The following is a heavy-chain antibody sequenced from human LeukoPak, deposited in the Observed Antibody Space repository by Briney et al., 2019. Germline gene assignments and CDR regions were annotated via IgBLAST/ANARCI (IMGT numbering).Heavy chain of an antibody. Sequence: PGGSLRLSCAASGFTFSDYYMSWIRQAPGKGLEWVSYISSSSSYTNYAESVKGRFTISRDNAKNSLYLQMNSLRAEDTAVYYCAQSRDGYTTLTWGQGTLVTVSS. CDR3: AQSRDGYTTLT. CDR1: GFTFSDYY. CDR2: ISSSSSYT. J-gene: IGHJ5*02. V-gene: IGHV3-11*06. D-gene: IGHD5-24*01.